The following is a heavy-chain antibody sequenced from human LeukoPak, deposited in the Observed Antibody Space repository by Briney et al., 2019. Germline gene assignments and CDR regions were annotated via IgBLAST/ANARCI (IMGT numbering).Heavy chain of an antibody. J-gene: IGHJ4*02. CDR1: GYTFGTFA. V-gene: IGHV3-23*01. D-gene: IGHD5-18*01. CDR3: ARYPSYSYSLDY. CDR2: VSDSGDVT. Sequence: PGWSLRLSCAASGYTFGTFAMTWVRQAPGKGLEWVSTVSDSGDVTYSADSVKGRFTISRDNSGNTLFLRMVSLRAEDTAVYYCARYPSYSYSLDYWGPGTLVTVSS.